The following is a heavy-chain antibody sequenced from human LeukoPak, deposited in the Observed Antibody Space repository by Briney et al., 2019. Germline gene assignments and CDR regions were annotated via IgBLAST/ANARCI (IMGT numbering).Heavy chain of an antibody. CDR3: ARVWYQLLSAFDI. J-gene: IGHJ3*02. Sequence: PSETLSLTCTVSGGSISSYYWSWIRQPPGKGLEWIGYIYYSGSTNYNPSLKSRVTISVDTSKNQFSLKLSSVTAADTAVYYCARVWYQLLSAFDIWGQGTMVTVSS. D-gene: IGHD2-2*01. V-gene: IGHV4-59*08. CDR2: IYYSGST. CDR1: GGSISSYY.